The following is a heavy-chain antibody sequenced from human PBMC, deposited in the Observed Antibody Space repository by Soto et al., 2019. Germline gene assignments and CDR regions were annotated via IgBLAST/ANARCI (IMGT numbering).Heavy chain of an antibody. Sequence: QVQLVQSGPEVKKSGSSVKVSCKLSGGTFTTDTISWLRRAPGQGLEGMGRIIPILGTGNYAQKFQGRVTITEDKSTNTGYMELSSLTSEDTAVYYCAREEGCYNMGTFPFYYLDVWGNGTTVTVSS. CDR3: AREEGCYNMGTFPFYYLDV. CDR2: IIPILGTG. D-gene: IGHD3-10*01. J-gene: IGHJ6*03. V-gene: IGHV1-69*08. CDR1: GGTFTTDT.